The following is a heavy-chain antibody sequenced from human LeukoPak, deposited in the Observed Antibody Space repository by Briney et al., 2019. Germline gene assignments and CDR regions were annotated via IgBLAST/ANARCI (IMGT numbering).Heavy chain of an antibody. CDR2: ISGSDDST. Sequence: GGTLRLSCAASGFTISTYGMNWVRQAPGKGLEWVSTISGSDDSTYYAGSVKGRFTISRDNAKNSLYLQMNSLRAEDTAVYYCAREGTTVVTGEFDYWGQGTLVTVSS. CDR3: AREGTTVVTGEFDY. J-gene: IGHJ4*02. CDR1: GFTISTYG. D-gene: IGHD4-23*01. V-gene: IGHV3-21*01.